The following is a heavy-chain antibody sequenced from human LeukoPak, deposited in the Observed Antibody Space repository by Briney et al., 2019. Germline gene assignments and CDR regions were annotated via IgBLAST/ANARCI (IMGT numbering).Heavy chain of an antibody. CDR3: ARQGAYYYDSTKFTFEY. CDR1: GDSVDTASYY. Sequence: PSETLSLTXTVSGDSVDTASYYWGWIRQPPGKGLQWIGSIYFSGNTYYNWSLKSRVTISIDTSKNQFSLNLSSVTAADTAVYYCARQGAYYYDSTKFTFEYWGQGTLVSVSS. CDR2: IYFSGNT. V-gene: IGHV4-39*01. D-gene: IGHD3-22*01. J-gene: IGHJ4*02.